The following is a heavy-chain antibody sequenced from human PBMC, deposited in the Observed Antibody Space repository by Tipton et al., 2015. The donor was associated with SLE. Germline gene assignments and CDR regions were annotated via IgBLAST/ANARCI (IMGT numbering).Heavy chain of an antibody. V-gene: IGHV4-34*01. CDR3: ARGRVDYIRGSYRPSSFDY. Sequence: LRLSCGVSGGSASGYYWSWIRQFPGKGLEWIGDIHDSGDSNSNPSLKSRVTMSVDTSENQISLKLSSVTAADTAFYYCARGRVDYIRGSYRPSSFDYWGQGTQVTVSS. J-gene: IGHJ4*02. CDR1: GGSASGYY. CDR2: IHDSGDS. D-gene: IGHD3-16*02.